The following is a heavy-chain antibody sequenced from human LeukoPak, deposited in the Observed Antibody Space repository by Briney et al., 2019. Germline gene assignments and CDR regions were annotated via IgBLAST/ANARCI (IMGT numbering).Heavy chain of an antibody. CDR1: GFAFSTYT. J-gene: IGHJ4*02. CDR3: LRGDSRDF. CDR2: INSGGTTR. Sequence: GGCLGLSCAACGFAFSTYTMNWARQAPGKGLEWVASINSGGTTRHYAFSVKGRFTISRDNAQNVLYLQMNGLRGDDAAVYYCLRGDSRDFWGQGTLVTVSS. V-gene: IGHV3-21*06. D-gene: IGHD3-22*01.